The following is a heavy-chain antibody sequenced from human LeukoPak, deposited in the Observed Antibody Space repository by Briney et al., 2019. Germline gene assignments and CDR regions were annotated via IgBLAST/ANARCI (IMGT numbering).Heavy chain of an antibody. CDR2: INSDGSST. D-gene: IGHD4/OR15-4a*01. V-gene: IGHV3-74*01. Sequence: GGSLRLSCAASGFTFSAYWMHWVRQAPGKGLVWVSRINSDGSSTSYADSVKGRFTISRDNAKNTLYLQMNSLRAEDTAVYYCAREGVLRALDYWGQGTLVTVSS. CDR1: GFTFSAYW. CDR3: AREGVLRALDY. J-gene: IGHJ4*02.